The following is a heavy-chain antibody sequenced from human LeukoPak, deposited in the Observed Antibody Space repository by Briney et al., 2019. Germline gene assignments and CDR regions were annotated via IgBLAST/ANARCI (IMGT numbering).Heavy chain of an antibody. J-gene: IGHJ4*02. CDR2: IYYSGST. CDR1: GFTFSNYG. CDR3: ARHVVVGTTEDY. V-gene: IGHV4-39*01. D-gene: IGHD1-7*01. Sequence: PGGSLRLSCAASGFTFSNYGMNWIRQPPGKGLEWIGSIYYSGSTYYNPSLKSRVTISVDTSKNQFSLKLSSVTAADTAVYYYARHVVVGTTEDYWGQGTLVTVSS.